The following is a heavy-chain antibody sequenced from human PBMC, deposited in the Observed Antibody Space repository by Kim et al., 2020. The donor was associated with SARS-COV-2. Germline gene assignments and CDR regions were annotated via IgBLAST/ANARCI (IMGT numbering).Heavy chain of an antibody. CDR3: AKDLYWDNSGAGDFDM. V-gene: IGHV3-23*01. J-gene: IGHJ3*02. Sequence: GGSLRLSCAASGFTFSSFAMNWVRQAPGKGLEWVSGISGSGGSTYYADSVKGRFTFSRDNSKNTLYLQMNSLRAEDTAVYYCAKDLYWDNSGAGDFDMWGQGPMV. CDR1: GFTFSSFA. CDR2: ISGSGGST. D-gene: IGHD2-15*01.